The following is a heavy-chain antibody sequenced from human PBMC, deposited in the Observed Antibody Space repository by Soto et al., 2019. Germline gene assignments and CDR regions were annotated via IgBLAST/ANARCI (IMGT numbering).Heavy chain of an antibody. J-gene: IGHJ6*02. Sequence: GESLKISCQGSGFSFTSYWITWVRQVPGRGLEWMARIDPSDSSTNYSPSFQGHVTISADKSISTAYLQWSSLKASDTAMYYCARHSRYCSGGSCYYYYYGMDVWGQGTTVTVSS. D-gene: IGHD2-15*01. CDR2: IDPSDSST. CDR1: GFSFTSYW. V-gene: IGHV5-10-1*01. CDR3: ARHSRYCSGGSCYYYYYGMDV.